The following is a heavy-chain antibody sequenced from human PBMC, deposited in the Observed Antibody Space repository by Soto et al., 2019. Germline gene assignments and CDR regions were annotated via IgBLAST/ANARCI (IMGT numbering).Heavy chain of an antibody. CDR3: AREKVATRRGYLDF. CDR1: GFTFSSYG. Sequence: GGSLRLSCAASGFTFSSYGMHWVRQAPGKGLEWVAVIWFDGSEKHYGDSVRGRFTISRDNSKNTLDLRMNNRRVEDTAVYYCAREKVATRRGYLDFWGRGTLVTVSS. CDR2: IWFDGSEK. D-gene: IGHD5-12*01. V-gene: IGHV3-33*01. J-gene: IGHJ2*01.